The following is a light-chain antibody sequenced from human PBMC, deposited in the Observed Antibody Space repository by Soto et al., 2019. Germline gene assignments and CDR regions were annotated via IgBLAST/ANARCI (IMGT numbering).Light chain of an antibody. V-gene: IGKV3-20*01. Sequence: DIVLTQSPGTLSLSPGERATLSCRASQSVGSNYLAWYQQKPGQAPRLLIYAAFSRATGIPDRFSGSGSGTDFTLTITRLEPEDFAVYYCQHYGTTVYTFGQGTRLEIK. CDR1: QSVGSNY. CDR2: AAF. J-gene: IGKJ5*01. CDR3: QHYGTTVYT.